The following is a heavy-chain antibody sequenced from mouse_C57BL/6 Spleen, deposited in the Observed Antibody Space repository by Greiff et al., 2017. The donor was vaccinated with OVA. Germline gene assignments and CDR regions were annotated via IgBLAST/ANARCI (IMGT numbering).Heavy chain of an antibody. D-gene: IGHD2-4*01. J-gene: IGHJ2*01. CDR1: GYAFSSSW. CDR3: ARGGLRFDY. Sequence: QVQLKESGPELVKPGASVKISCKASGYAFSSSWMNWVKQRPGKGLEWIGRIYPGDGDTNYNGKFKGKATLTADKSSSTAYMQLSSLTSEDSAVYFCARGGLRFDYWGQGTTLTVSS. CDR2: IYPGDGDT. V-gene: IGHV1-82*01.